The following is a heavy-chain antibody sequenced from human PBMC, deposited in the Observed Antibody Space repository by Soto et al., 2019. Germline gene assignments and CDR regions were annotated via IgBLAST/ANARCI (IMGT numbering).Heavy chain of an antibody. Sequence: SETLSLTCAVSGGSIISSNWWSWVRQPPGKGLEWIGEIYHGGSTNYNPSLKSRVTISVDKSKNQFSLKLTSVTAADTAIYYCARLFNYYDSSGLPSWGQGTLVTV. D-gene: IGHD3-22*01. CDR1: GGSIISSNW. CDR3: ARLFNYYDSSGLPS. J-gene: IGHJ5*02. V-gene: IGHV4-4*02. CDR2: IYHGGST.